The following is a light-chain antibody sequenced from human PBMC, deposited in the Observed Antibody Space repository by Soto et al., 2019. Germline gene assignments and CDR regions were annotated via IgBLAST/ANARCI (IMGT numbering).Light chain of an antibody. V-gene: IGLV4-69*01. CDR2: LNSDGSH. J-gene: IGLJ2*01. CDR3: QTWGTGTVI. Sequence: QPVLTQSPSASASLGASVKLTCVLSSGHSNYAVAWHQQQPEKGPRYLMRLNSDGSHNRGDGIPDRFSGSSSGTERYLTISRLQSVDEADYYCQTWGTGTVIFGGGTKLTVL. CDR1: SGHSNYA.